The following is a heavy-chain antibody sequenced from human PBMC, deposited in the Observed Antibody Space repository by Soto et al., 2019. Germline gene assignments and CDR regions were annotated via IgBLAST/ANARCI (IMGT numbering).Heavy chain of an antibody. J-gene: IGHJ6*02. Sequence: QVQLQESGTGLVKPSQTLSLTCTVSGGSISSGGYYWSWIRQHPGKGLEWIGYIYYSGSTYYNPSLNSRVTISVDTSKNQFSLKLSSVTAADTAVYYCARVCGGDCHYGMDVWGQGTTVTVSS. CDR2: IYYSGST. D-gene: IGHD2-21*02. V-gene: IGHV4-31*03. CDR3: ARVCGGDCHYGMDV. CDR1: GGSISSGGYY.